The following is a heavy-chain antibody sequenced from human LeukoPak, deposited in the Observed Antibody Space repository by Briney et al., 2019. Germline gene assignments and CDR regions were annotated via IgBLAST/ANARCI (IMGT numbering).Heavy chain of an antibody. J-gene: IGHJ6*03. V-gene: IGHV1-8*02. Sequence: ASVKVSCKASGYTFTSYGISWVRQATGQGLEWMGWMNPNSGNTGYAQKFQGRVTMTRNTSISTAYMELSSLRSEDTAVYYCARQVQPLNYYYYYYMDVWGKGTTVTISS. CDR1: GYTFTSYG. CDR3: ARQVQPLNYYYYYYMDV. CDR2: MNPNSGNT. D-gene: IGHD1-1*01.